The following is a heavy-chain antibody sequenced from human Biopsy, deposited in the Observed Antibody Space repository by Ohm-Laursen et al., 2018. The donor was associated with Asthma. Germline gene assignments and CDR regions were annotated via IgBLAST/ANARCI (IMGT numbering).Heavy chain of an antibody. CDR1: GYSLTDLS. J-gene: IGHJ4*02. CDR2: HDHGEGGT. V-gene: IGHV1-24*01. CDR3: ASDFPKDYVRYNFQF. Sequence: SVKVSCKISGYSLTDLSMHWVRQAPGQGLEWMGGHDHGEGGTVNARRFQGRVTMTEDTSTDTAYTELSSLSSDDTAVYYCASDFPKDYVRYNFQFWGQGTPVTVSS. D-gene: IGHD4-17*01.